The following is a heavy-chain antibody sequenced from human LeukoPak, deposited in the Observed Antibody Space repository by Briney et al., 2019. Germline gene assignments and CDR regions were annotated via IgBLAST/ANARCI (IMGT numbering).Heavy chain of an antibody. CDR1: GYTFTSYG. V-gene: IGHV1-18*01. Sequence: ASVKVSCKASGYTFTSYGISWVRQAPGQGLEWMGWISAYNGNTNYAQKLQGRVTMTTDTSTSTAYMELRSLRSDDTAVYYCARVYYYVSSVFPFDYWGQGTLVTVSS. D-gene: IGHD3-22*01. CDR2: ISAYNGNT. CDR3: ARVYYYVSSVFPFDY. J-gene: IGHJ4*02.